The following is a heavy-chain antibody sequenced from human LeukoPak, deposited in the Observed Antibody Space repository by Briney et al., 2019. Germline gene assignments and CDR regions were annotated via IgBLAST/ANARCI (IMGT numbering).Heavy chain of an antibody. D-gene: IGHD4-23*01. V-gene: IGHV3-30*02. Sequence: PGGSLRLSCAASGFTFSSYGMHWVRQAPGKGLEGVAFIRYDGSNKYYADSVKGRFTISRDNSKYTLYLQMNSLRAEDTAVYYCAKDGRYGGVHWFDPWGQGTLVTVSS. CDR2: IRYDGSNK. CDR1: GFTFSSYG. CDR3: AKDGRYGGVHWFDP. J-gene: IGHJ5*02.